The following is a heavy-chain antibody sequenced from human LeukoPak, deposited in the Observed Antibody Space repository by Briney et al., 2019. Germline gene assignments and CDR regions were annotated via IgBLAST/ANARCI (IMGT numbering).Heavy chain of an antibody. CDR1: GFTFSSYG. D-gene: IGHD6-13*01. V-gene: IGHV3-30*18. CDR2: ISYDGSNK. CDR3: AKGGIASTGFDY. J-gene: IGHJ4*02. Sequence: GRSLRLSCAASGFTFSSYGMHWVRQAPGKGLEWVAVISYDGSNKYYADSVKGRFTISRDNSKNTLFLQMNSLRAEDTAVYYCAKGGIASTGFDYWGQGTLVTVSS.